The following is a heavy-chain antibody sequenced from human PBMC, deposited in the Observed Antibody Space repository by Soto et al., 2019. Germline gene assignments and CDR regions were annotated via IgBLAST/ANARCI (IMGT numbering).Heavy chain of an antibody. V-gene: IGHV3-7*02. Sequence: GGSRRLSCAASGFTFSNRWINWIRQIPGRGLEWLAVIKQDGSEKYYVDSVKGRFTVSRDNAMNSAYLQMNSLKVDDTAVYYCVRCWGSGDGSNLGYNWLDPWGQGT. CDR2: IKQDGSEK. CDR3: VRCWGSGDGSNLGYNWLDP. D-gene: IGHD3-16*01. CDR1: GFTFSNRW. J-gene: IGHJ5*02.